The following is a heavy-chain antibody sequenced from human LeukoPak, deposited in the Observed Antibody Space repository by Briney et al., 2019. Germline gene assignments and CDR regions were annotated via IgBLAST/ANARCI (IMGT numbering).Heavy chain of an antibody. D-gene: IGHD2-2*01. J-gene: IGHJ4*02. CDR1: GGSISSYY. CDR2: IYTSGST. V-gene: IGHV4-4*07. Sequence: SETLSLTCTVSGGSISSYYWSWIRQPAGKGLEWIGRIYTSGSTNYNPSPKSRVTMSVDTSKNQLSLKLSFVTAADTAVYYCARQTTLVGYANGLGFNYWGEGTLVTVSS. CDR3: ARQTTLVGYANGLGFNY.